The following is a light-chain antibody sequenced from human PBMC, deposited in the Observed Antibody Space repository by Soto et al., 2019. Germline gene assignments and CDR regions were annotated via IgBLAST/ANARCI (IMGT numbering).Light chain of an antibody. V-gene: IGKV3-15*01. CDR1: QSVSSN. J-gene: IGKJ1*01. CDR3: QHYNYWPPPT. Sequence: EIVIRQSPGTLSVSPGESAALSCRASQSVSSNLALYQQKPGQAPRLLIYGASTRATGLPARFSGSGSGTDFTLTISSLQSEDFAVYYCQHYNYWPPPTFGQGTKVDIK. CDR2: GAS.